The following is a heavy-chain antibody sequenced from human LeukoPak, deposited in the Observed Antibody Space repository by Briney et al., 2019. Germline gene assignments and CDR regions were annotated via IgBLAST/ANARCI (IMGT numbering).Heavy chain of an antibody. CDR3: ARFGVHDGDWFDP. Sequence: ASVKVSCKASGFTFTIYYMHWVRQAPGQGLEWMGWINPNSGGTNYAQKFQGRVTMTRDTSISTAYMELSRLRSDDTAVYYCARFGVHDGDWFDPWGQGTLVTVSS. V-gene: IGHV1-2*02. J-gene: IGHJ5*02. CDR1: GFTFTIYY. CDR2: INPNSGGT. D-gene: IGHD3-16*01.